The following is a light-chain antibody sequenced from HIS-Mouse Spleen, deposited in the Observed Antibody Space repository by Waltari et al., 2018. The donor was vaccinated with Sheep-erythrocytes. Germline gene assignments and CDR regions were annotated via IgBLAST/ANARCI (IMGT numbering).Light chain of an antibody. J-gene: IGLJ2*01. CDR3: CSYAGSSTFVV. V-gene: IGLV2-23*01. CDR2: EGS. CDR1: SSDVGGYNY. Sequence: QSALTQPPSASGSPGQSVTISCTGTSSDVGGYNYVSWYQQHPGKAPKLMIYEGSNRPSGVSNRFSGSKSGNTASLTISGLQAEDEADYYCCSYAGSSTFVVFGGGTKLTVL.